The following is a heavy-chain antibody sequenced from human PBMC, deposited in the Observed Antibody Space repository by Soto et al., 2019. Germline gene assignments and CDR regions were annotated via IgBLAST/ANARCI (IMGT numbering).Heavy chain of an antibody. D-gene: IGHD2-2*01. Sequence: GGFLRLSCAASGFTFSSYGMHWVRQAPGKGLEWVAVIPYDGSNKYYADSVKGRFTISRDNSKNTLYLQMNSLRAEDTAVYYCAKDQTSCYLPRFGGMDVWGQGTTVTVSS. CDR1: GFTFSSYG. V-gene: IGHV3-30*18. CDR3: AKDQTSCYLPRFGGMDV. CDR2: IPYDGSNK. J-gene: IGHJ6*02.